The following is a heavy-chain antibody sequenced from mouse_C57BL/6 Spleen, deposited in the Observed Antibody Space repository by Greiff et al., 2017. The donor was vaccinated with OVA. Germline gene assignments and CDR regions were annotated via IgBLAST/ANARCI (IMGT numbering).Heavy chain of an antibody. J-gene: IGHJ4*01. D-gene: IGHD1-1*01. CDR2: IYPGNGDT. V-gene: IGHV1-82*01. CDR1: GYAFSSSW. CDR3: AREEESYYYGSSPDAMDY. Sequence: VQLQQSGPELVKPGASVKISCKASGYAFSSSWMNWVKQRPGQGLEWIGRIYPGNGDTNYNGKFKGKATLTADKSSSTAYMHISSLTSEDSAVYFDAREEESYYYGSSPDAMDYWGQGTSVTVSS.